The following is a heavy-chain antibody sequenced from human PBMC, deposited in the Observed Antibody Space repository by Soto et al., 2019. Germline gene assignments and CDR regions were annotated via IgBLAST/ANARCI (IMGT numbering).Heavy chain of an antibody. D-gene: IGHD6-13*01. V-gene: IGHV3-9*01. CDR2: ISWNSGKI. Sequence: DEQLVESGGALVQPGRSLRLSCAASGFTFHDHAMHWVRQVPGKGLEWVSGISWNSGKIGYAESVKGRFTISRDNAQNSLYLQMNSLRDEDTALYYCTKDKAAAGAFNALEIWGQGTMLTVSS. J-gene: IGHJ3*02. CDR3: TKDKAAAGAFNALEI. CDR1: GFTFHDHA.